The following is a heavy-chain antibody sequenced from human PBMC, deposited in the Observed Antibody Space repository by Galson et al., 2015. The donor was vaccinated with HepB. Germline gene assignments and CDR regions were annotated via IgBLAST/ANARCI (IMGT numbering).Heavy chain of an antibody. V-gene: IGHV1-69*13. CDR3: ARGPKYYDILTGFDY. D-gene: IGHD3-9*01. Sequence: SVKVSCKASGGTFSSYAISWVRQAPGQGLEWMGGIIPIFGTANYAQKFQGRVTITADESTSTAYMELSSLRSEDTAVYYCARGPKYYDILTGFDYWGQGTLVTVSS. J-gene: IGHJ4*02. CDR2: IIPIFGTA. CDR1: GGTFSSYA.